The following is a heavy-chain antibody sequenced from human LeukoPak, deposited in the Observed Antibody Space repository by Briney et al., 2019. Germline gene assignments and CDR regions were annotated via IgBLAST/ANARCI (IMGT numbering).Heavy chain of an antibody. CDR2: INPSGGGST. CDR3: ARSPGYSSNLNWFDP. J-gene: IGHJ5*02. D-gene: IGHD5-18*01. V-gene: IGHV1-46*01. Sequence: ASVKVSCKASGYTFTGYYMHWVRQAPGQGLEWMGVINPSGGGSTTYAQKSQGRVAMTRDTSTSTVYTELSSLRSDDTAVYYCARSPGYSSNLNWFDPWGQGTLVIVSS. CDR1: GYTFTGYY.